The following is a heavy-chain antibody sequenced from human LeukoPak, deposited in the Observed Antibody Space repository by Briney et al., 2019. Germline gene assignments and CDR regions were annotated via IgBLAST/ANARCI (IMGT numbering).Heavy chain of an antibody. D-gene: IGHD3-16*01. CDR3: AKDDAWGRFYH. CDR2: SSSIGGRT. V-gene: IGHV3-23*01. CDR1: GFTFGSHG. Sequence: PGGSLRLSCAASGFTFGSHGMNWVRQAPGKGLEWVSGSSSIGGRTYYADSVKGRFTVTRDNSRNTLHLQMNSLRVEDTGVYYCAKDDAWGRFYHWGQGTLVTVSS. J-gene: IGHJ1*01.